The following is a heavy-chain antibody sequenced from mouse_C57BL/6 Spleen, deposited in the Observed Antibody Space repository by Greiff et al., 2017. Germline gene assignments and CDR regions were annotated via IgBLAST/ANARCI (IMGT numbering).Heavy chain of an antibody. V-gene: IGHV1-55*01. CDR2: IYPGSGST. CDR1: GYTFTSYW. J-gene: IGHJ3*01. D-gene: IGHD2-4*01. Sequence: VQLQQPGAELVKPGASVKMSCKASGYTFTSYWITWVKQRPGQGLEWIGDIYPGSGSTNYNEKFKSKATLTVDTSSRTAYMQLSSLTSEDSAVYYFARSYYDYESWFAYWGQGTLVTVSA. CDR3: ARSYYDYESWFAY.